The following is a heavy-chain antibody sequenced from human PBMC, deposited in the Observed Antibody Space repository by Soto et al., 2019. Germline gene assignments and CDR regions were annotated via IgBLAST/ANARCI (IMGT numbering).Heavy chain of an antibody. CDR3: ARELSITTAGPRPYDY. V-gene: IGHV1-69*05. Sequence: QVQLMQSGAEVKKPGSSVKVSCKASGDTFNSYAVNWVRQAPGQGLEWMGGIIPNFGAANYAQKFQGTVTITSDESTSTVYMELRSLRSDDPAVFYCARELSITTAGPRPYDYWGQGTLVTVSS. D-gene: IGHD6-13*01. CDR2: IIPNFGAA. J-gene: IGHJ4*02. CDR1: GDTFNSYA.